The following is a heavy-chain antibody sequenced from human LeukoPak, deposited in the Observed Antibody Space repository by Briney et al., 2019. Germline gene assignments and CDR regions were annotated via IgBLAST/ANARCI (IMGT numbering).Heavy chain of an antibody. CDR2: IYYSGST. J-gene: IGHJ2*01. D-gene: IGHD2-2*01. V-gene: IGHV4-4*08. CDR1: GDSISSYY. Sequence: SETLSLTCTVSGDSISSYYWSWIRQPPGKGLEWIGYIYYSGSTYYNPSLKSRVTISVDTSKNQFSLKLSSVTAADTAVYYCARDRPRYCSSTSCSNHATPWYFDLWGRGTLVTVSS. CDR3: ARDRPRYCSSTSCSNHATPWYFDL.